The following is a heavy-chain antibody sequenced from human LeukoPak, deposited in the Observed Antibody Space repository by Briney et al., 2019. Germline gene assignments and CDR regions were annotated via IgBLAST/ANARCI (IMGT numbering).Heavy chain of an antibody. V-gene: IGHV3-48*03. D-gene: IGHD3-22*01. Sequence: GGSLRLSCAASGFTFSSYEMNWVRQAPGKGLEWVSYISSSGSTIYYADSVKGRFTISRDNAKNSLYLQMNSLRAEDTAVYYRARVSGDSSGYFDYRGQGTLVTVSS. CDR3: ARVSGDSSGYFDY. CDR1: GFTFSSYE. CDR2: ISSSGSTI. J-gene: IGHJ4*02.